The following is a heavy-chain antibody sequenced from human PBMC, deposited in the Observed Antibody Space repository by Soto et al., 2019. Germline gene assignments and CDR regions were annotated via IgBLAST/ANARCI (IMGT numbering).Heavy chain of an antibody. CDR3: ARDRGYYDSSGYLHYFDY. CDR2: IYYSGST. D-gene: IGHD3-22*01. Sequence: SETLSLTCTVSGGSISSGGYYWSWIRQHPGKGLEWIGYIYYSGSTYYNPSLKSRVTISVDTSKNQFSLKLSSVTAADTAVYYCARDRGYYDSSGYLHYFDYWGQGTLVTVSS. V-gene: IGHV4-31*03. CDR1: GGSISSGGYY. J-gene: IGHJ4*02.